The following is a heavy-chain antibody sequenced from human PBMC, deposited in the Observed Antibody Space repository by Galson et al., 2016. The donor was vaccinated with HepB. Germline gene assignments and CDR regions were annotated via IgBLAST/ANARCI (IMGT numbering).Heavy chain of an antibody. D-gene: IGHD3-22*01. CDR3: AKDFGSTGYYLGFES. CDR2: ISSRGITT. V-gene: IGHV3-23*01. CDR1: GFTFSLNA. Sequence: SLRLSCAASGFTFSLNALTWVRQAPGKGLEWVSAISSRGITTFYSDSVKGRFAVSRDNAKNTLFLQMDSLRAEETAIYYCAKDFGSTGYYLGFESWGQGTLVAVSS. J-gene: IGHJ4*02.